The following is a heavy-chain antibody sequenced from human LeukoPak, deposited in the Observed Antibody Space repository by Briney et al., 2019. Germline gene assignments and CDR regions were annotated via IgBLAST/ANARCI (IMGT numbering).Heavy chain of an antibody. J-gene: IGHJ4*02. CDR3: ARDRETWYFDF. CDR2: IWYDGSNK. V-gene: IGHV3-33*08. Sequence: AGGSLRLSCAASGFTFSGYWMHWVRQAPGKGLEWVAVIWYDGSNKYYADSVEGRFTISRDNSKNTLYLQMNSLRAEDTAVYYCARDRETWYFDFWGQGTLVTVSS. CDR1: GFTFSGYW.